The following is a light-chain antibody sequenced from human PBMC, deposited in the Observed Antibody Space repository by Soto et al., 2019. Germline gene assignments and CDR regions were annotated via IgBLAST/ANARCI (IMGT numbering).Light chain of an antibody. CDR1: QGVSSY. CDR3: LQYSSSPRT. J-gene: IGKJ5*01. V-gene: IGKV3-20*01. Sequence: EILLTEVPPTGPRFHGERVTLSCRASQGVSSYLAWFQQKPGKAPKLLISGASTRESGVPERFSGSGSGTGFSLTISRLEPEDFAVYHCLQYSSSPRTFGQGTRLAIK. CDR2: GAS.